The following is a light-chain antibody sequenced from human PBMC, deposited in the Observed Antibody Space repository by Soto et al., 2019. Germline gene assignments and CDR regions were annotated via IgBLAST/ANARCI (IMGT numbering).Light chain of an antibody. V-gene: IGKV3-15*01. Sequence: EIVMTQSPATLSVSPGERATLSCRASQSISSNLAWYPQKPGQAPRLLIYGASTRATGIPARFSGSGSGTEFTLTISSLPSEDFAVYYCQQYNNWLPVTFGQGTRLEIK. CDR1: QSISSN. CDR3: QQYNNWLPVT. J-gene: IGKJ5*01. CDR2: GAS.